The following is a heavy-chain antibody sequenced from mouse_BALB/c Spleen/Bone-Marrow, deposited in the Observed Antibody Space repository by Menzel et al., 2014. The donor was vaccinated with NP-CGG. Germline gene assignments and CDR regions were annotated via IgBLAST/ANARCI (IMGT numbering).Heavy chain of an antibody. J-gene: IGHJ3*01. V-gene: IGHV1-15*01. CDR2: IDPATGGT. D-gene: IGHD2-14*01. CDR1: GFTFIDYE. Sequence: QVQLQQPGAELVRPGASVTLSCKAAGFTFIDYEMHWVKQTPVHGLEWFGGIDPATGGTVYNQKFQGKATLLADNSPNTAYMGLRSLTSEDSAVYFCTRLATVDRYDDGFTYWGQGTLVTVSA. CDR3: TRLATVDRYDDGFTY.